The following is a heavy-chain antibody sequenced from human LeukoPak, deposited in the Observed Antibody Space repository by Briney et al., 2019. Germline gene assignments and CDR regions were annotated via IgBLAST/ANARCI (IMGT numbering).Heavy chain of an antibody. V-gene: IGHV3-23*01. D-gene: IGHD4-17*01. Sequence: GGSLRLSCAASGFTFTTYAMTWVRQAPGKGLEWVSVISASGTAHYADSMKGRFTISRDNSKNSLYLQMNSLRTEDTAFYYCAKSYGSYYYSGMDVWGQGTTVTVSS. CDR1: GFTFTTYA. J-gene: IGHJ6*02. CDR2: ISASGTA. CDR3: AKSYGSYYYSGMDV.